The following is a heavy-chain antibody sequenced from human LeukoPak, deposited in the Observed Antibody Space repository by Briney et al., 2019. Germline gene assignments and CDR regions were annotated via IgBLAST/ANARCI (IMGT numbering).Heavy chain of an antibody. D-gene: IGHD2-15*01. J-gene: IGHJ5*02. CDR1: GYSISSGYY. V-gene: IGHV4-38-2*02. CDR2: IYQTGST. Sequence: PSETLSLTCSVSGYSISSGYYWGWIRQPPGKGLEWIASIYQTGSTYYNPSLKSRVTISVDTSKNQFSLNLRSVTAADTAVYYCGRDSLGYQNWIDPWGQGTLVTVSS. CDR3: GRDSLGYQNWIDP.